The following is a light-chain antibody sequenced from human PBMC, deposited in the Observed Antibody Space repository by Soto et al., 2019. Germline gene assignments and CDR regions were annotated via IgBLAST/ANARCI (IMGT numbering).Light chain of an antibody. J-gene: IGKJ1*01. CDR1: QSVLYSSNNKNY. V-gene: IGKV4-1*01. Sequence: DIVMTQSPDSLAVSLGERATINCKSSQSVLYSSNNKNYLAWYQQKPGQPPKLLIYWAYTRESGVPDRFSGSGSGTDFTLTISSLQDEDVEVYYCQHYYNTPWTFGQGTKVDIK. CDR3: QHYYNTPWT. CDR2: WAY.